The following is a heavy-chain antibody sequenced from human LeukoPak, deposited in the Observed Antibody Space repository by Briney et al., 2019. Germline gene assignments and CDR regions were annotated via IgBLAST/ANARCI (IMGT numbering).Heavy chain of an antibody. D-gene: IGHD3-22*01. CDR3: ARHLHYYDSSGYYY. J-gene: IGHJ4*02. Sequence: GGSLRLSCAASGFTVSSKYMSWVRQAPGKGLEWVPVIYGSYNTYYADSVKGRFTISRDNSKNTVYLQMNSLRAEDTAVYYCARHLHYYDSSGYYYWGQGTLVTVSS. CDR2: IYGSYNT. V-gene: IGHV3-53*01. CDR1: GFTVSSKY.